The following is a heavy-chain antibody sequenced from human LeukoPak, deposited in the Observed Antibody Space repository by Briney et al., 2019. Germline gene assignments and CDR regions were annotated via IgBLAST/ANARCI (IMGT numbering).Heavy chain of an antibody. CDR3: ARYSGIVTTTPTVFDY. J-gene: IGHJ4*02. V-gene: IGHV3-23*01. CDR1: GFTFGSYA. Sequence: GGSLRLSCEASGFTFGSYAMSWVRQAPGKGLEWVSTISRSGDSTSYSDSVKGRISISRDNSKNTASLRLNSLRAEDTAVYYCARYSGIVTTTPTVFDYWGQGTLVTVSS. CDR2: ISRSGDST. D-gene: IGHD5-12*01.